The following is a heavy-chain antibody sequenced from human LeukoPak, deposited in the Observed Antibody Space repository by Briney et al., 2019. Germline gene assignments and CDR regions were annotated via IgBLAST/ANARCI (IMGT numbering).Heavy chain of an antibody. J-gene: IGHJ3*02. CDR2: IYYSGST. CDR1: GGSISSSSYY. CDR3: AREDRGGNDAFDI. V-gene: IGHV4-39*07. Sequence: PSETLSLTCTVSGGSISSSSYYWGWIRQPPGKGLEWIGSIYYSGSTYYNPSLKSRVTISVDTSKNQFSLKLSSVTAADTAVYYCAREDRGGNDAFDIWGQGTMVTVSS. D-gene: IGHD3-10*01.